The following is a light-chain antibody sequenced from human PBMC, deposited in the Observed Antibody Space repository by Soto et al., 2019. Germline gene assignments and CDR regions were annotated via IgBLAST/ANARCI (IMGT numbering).Light chain of an antibody. CDR2: GAS. J-gene: IGKJ1*01. V-gene: IGKV3-20*01. Sequence: EIVLTQSPGTLSLSPGERVTLSCRASQSVSNSYLAWYQQKPGQAPRLLIYGASSRATGIPDRFSGSGSGTDFTLTISRREPEDFAVYYCQQYVSSPWTFGQGTKVEIK. CDR3: QQYVSSPWT. CDR1: QSVSNSY.